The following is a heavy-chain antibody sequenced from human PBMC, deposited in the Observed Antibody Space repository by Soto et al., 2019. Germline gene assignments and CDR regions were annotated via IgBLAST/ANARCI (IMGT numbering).Heavy chain of an antibody. CDR1: GGSFSDYS. V-gene: IGHV4-34*01. J-gene: IGHJ4*02. D-gene: IGHD3-10*01. CDR2: INHSGSA. CDR3: ARGLFSEDSYSGGWYFFDY. Sequence: QVQLQQWGAGLLKPSETLSLTCAVYGGSFSDYSWTWIRQPPGKALEGIGQINHSGSANYNPSLKSRVTISVATPKDQFSLELTSVTAADTAVYYCARGLFSEDSYSGGWYFFDYWGQGTLVTVSS.